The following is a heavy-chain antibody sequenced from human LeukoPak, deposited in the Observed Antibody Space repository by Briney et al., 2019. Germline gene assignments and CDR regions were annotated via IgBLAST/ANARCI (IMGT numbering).Heavy chain of an antibody. J-gene: IGHJ4*02. V-gene: IGHV1-69*05. CDR2: VIPIFGTA. Sequence: SVTVSLKRSVCTFSSYAISWLRLAPAPGLEWMGGVIPIFGTANYPQKSHGKVTITRDEYTSTAYMELSSLRSEDTAVYYCAIGLYYYDSSGYYKDYWGEGTLVTVSS. D-gene: IGHD3-22*01. CDR1: VCTFSSYA. CDR3: AIGLYYYDSSGYYKDY.